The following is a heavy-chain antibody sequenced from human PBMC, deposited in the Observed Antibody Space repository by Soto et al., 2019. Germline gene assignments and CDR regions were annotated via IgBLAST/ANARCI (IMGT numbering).Heavy chain of an antibody. D-gene: IGHD5-12*01. CDR3: ARGIVATITSFDY. CDR1: VYTFTGYY. J-gene: IGHJ4*02. Sequence: ASVKVSCKASVYTFTGYYIHWVRQAPGQGLEWMGGIIPIFGTANYAQKFQGRVTITADESTSTAYMELSSLRSEDTAVYYCARGIVATITSFDYWGQGTLVTVSS. V-gene: IGHV1-69*13. CDR2: IIPIFGTA.